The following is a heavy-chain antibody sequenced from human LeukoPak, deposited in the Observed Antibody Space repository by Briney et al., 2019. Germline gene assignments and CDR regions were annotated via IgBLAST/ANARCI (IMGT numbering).Heavy chain of an antibody. V-gene: IGHV3-11*01. D-gene: IGHD4-17*01. CDR1: GFTFSDYY. J-gene: IGHJ4*02. CDR2: ISSSGSTI. CDR3: ARDLMSTYGDYGLDY. Sequence: GGSLRLSCAASGFTFSDYYMSCIRQAPGKGLEWGSYISSSGSTIYYADSVKGRFTISRDNAKNSLYLQMNSLRAEDTAVYYCARDLMSTYGDYGLDYWGQGTLVTVSS.